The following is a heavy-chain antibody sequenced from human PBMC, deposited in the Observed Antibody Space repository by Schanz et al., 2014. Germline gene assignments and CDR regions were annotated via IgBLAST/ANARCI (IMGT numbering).Heavy chain of an antibody. CDR3: ARAAAAVLSGNYYYGMDV. V-gene: IGHV3-30*04. CDR1: GFTMITYA. CDR2: ITYDGSNT. D-gene: IGHD6-13*01. Sequence: QVQLVESGGGVVQPGRSLRLSCAASGFTMITYAMHWVRQPPGKGLEWVAIITYDGSNTYHADSVKGRFTISRDNAKNSLYLQMNSLRAEDTAVYYCARAAAAVLSGNYYYGMDVWGQGTTVTVSS. J-gene: IGHJ6*02.